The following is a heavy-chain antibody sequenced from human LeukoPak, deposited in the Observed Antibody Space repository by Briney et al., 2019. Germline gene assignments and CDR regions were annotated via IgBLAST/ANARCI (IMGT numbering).Heavy chain of an antibody. CDR1: GFTFDDYA. CDR3: AKDWNWAIDY. CDR2: ISWNSGSI. J-gene: IGHJ4*02. V-gene: IGHV3-9*03. D-gene: IGHD1-7*01. Sequence: GRSLRLSCAASGFTFDDYAMHWVRQAPGKGLEWVSGISWNSGSIGYADSVKGRFTISRDNSKNTLFLQMNNLRVEDMAVLYCAKDWNWAIDYWGQGTLVTVSS.